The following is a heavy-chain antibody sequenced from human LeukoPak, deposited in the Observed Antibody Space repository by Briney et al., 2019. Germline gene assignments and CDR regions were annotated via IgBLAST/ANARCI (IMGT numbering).Heavy chain of an antibody. V-gene: IGHV4-39*01. CDR2: IYSSGSA. CDR1: GGSINSSNYY. Sequence: PSETLSLTCTVSGGSINSSNYYWGWIRQPPGKGLEWIGSIYSSGSACYNPSLKSRVTISVDTSKNQFSLRLSSVTAADTAVYYCQSRYLEWLLEYWGQGTLVTVSS. D-gene: IGHD3-3*01. J-gene: IGHJ4*02. CDR3: QSRYLEWLLEY.